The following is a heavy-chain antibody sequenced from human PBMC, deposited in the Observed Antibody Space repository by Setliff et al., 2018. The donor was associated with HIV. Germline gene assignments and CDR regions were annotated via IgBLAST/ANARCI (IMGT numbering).Heavy chain of an antibody. CDR1: GGSISSRSYY. D-gene: IGHD3-10*01. V-gene: IGHV4-39*01. Sequence: SETLSLTCTVSGGSISSRSYYWGWIRQPPGKGLEWIGYIYYYSGSTYYNPSLKSRVTISVDTSKNQFSLKLSSVNAADTAVYYCARSVYGSGTYPLDIWGLGILVTVSS. CDR3: ARSVYGSGTYPLDI. CDR2: IYYYSGST. J-gene: IGHJ4*02.